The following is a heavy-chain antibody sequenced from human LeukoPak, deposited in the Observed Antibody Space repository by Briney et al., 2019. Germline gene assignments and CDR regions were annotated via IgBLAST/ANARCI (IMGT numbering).Heavy chain of an antibody. Sequence: GGSLRLSCAASGFTVSSNYMSWVRQAPGMGLEWVSVIYSGGSTYYADSVKDRFTISRDNSKNTLYLQMNSLRAEDTAVYYCAKDTAMGEFDYWGQGTLVTVSS. CDR1: GFTVSSNY. V-gene: IGHV3-53*01. CDR2: IYSGGST. D-gene: IGHD5-18*01. J-gene: IGHJ4*02. CDR3: AKDTAMGEFDY.